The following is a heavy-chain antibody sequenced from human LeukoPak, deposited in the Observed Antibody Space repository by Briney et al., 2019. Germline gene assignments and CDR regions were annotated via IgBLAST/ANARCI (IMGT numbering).Heavy chain of an antibody. CDR3: AREGVSGSYYFDY. CDR2: IYSGGST. D-gene: IGHD2-15*01. CDR1: GFTVSSNY. V-gene: IGHV3-66*01. Sequence: PGGSLRLSCAASGFTVSSNYMSWVRQAPGKGLEWVSVIYSGGSTYYADSVKGRFTISRDNSKNTLYLQMNSLRAEDTAVYYCAREGVSGSYYFDYWGQGTLVTVSS. J-gene: IGHJ4*02.